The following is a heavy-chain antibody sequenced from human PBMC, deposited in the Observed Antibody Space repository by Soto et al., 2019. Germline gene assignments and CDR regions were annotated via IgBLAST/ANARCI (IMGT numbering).Heavy chain of an antibody. J-gene: IGHJ4*02. CDR3: ARGFGWGNEFWSGYRIGSVNYFDY. Sequence: SETLSLTCTVSGGSISSGDYYWSWIRQPPGKGLEWIGYIYYSGSTYYNPSLKSRVTISVDTSKNQFSLKLSSVTAADTAVYYCARGFGWGNEFWSGYRIGSVNYFDYWGQGTLVTVSS. CDR1: GGSISSGDYY. CDR2: IYYSGST. D-gene: IGHD3-3*01. V-gene: IGHV4-30-4*01.